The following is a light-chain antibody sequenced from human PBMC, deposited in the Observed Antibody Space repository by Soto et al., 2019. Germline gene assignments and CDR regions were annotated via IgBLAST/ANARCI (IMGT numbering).Light chain of an antibody. CDR2: GAS. J-gene: IGKJ4*01. V-gene: IGKV3-20*01. CDR3: QQYGSSHT. Sequence: EIVLTQSPGTLSLSPGERATLSCRASQSVSTSDFAWYQQKPGQAPRLLMYGASHRASGIPDRFSGSGSGTDFTLTISRLEPEDFAVYYCQQYGSSHTFGGGTKVEIK. CDR1: QSVSTSD.